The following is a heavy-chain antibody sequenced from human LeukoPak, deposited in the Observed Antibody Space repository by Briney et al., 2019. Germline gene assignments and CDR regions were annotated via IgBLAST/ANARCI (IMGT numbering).Heavy chain of an antibody. V-gene: IGHV4-39*07. Sequence: SETLSLTCTVSGGSISSSSYYWGWIRQPPGKGLEWIGSIYYSGSTYYNPSLKSRVTISVDTSKNQFSLKLTSVTAADTAVYYCVRNRSVTGADYWGQGTLVTVSS. CDR2: IYYSGST. CDR1: GGSISSSSYY. J-gene: IGHJ4*02. D-gene: IGHD4-17*01. CDR3: VRNRSVTGADY.